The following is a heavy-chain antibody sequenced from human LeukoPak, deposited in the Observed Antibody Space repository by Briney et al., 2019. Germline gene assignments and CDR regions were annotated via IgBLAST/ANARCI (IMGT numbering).Heavy chain of an antibody. J-gene: IGHJ3*02. V-gene: IGHV3-21*01. CDR1: GFTFSSYS. CDR2: LSSSSSYI. CDR3: ARDLGYSSSVHDAFDI. Sequence: PGGSLRLSCAASGFTFSSYSMNWVRQAPGKGLEWVSSLSSSSSYIYYADSVKGRFTISRDNAKNSLYLQMNSLRAEDTAVYYCARDLGYSSSVHDAFDIWGQGTMVTVSS. D-gene: IGHD6-13*01.